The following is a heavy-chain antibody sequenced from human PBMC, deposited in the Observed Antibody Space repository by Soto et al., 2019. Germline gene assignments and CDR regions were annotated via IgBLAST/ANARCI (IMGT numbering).Heavy chain of an antibody. Sequence: QVQLVQSGAEVKKPGSSVKVSCKASGDTFTTNSLKWVRQAPGQGLEWMGGIIPVVGTTKYAQKYQDRVTITGDKSTNTAYMELSSLRSDDTAGYYCSRGLLYATSYFDYWGQGTPVTVSS. J-gene: IGHJ4*02. CDR2: IIPVVGTT. D-gene: IGHD2-8*01. V-gene: IGHV1-69*06. CDR3: SRGLLYATSYFDY. CDR1: GDTFTTNS.